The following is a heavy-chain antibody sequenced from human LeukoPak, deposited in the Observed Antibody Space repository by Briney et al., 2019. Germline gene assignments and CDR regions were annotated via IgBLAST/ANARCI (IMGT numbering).Heavy chain of an antibody. Sequence: GGSLRLSCAASGFTFSSYAMSWVRQAPGKGLEWVASIKQDGSEKNYVDSVKGRFTISRDNAKNSLYLQMNSLRAEDTAVYYCARRASNYDFWSGYNVWGKGTTVTVSS. D-gene: IGHD3-3*01. CDR2: IKQDGSEK. J-gene: IGHJ6*04. CDR3: ARRASNYDFWSGYNV. CDR1: GFTFSSYA. V-gene: IGHV3-7*01.